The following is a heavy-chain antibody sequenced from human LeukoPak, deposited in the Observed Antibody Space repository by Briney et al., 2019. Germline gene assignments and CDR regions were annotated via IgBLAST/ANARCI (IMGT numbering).Heavy chain of an antibody. CDR2: ISGSADST. J-gene: IGHJ4*02. V-gene: IGHV3-23*01. CDR3: AKDRSDNTTWYVGSH. Sequence: PGGSLKISCAASGFTFSTFAMSWVRQAPGKGLEWVSSISGSADSTYYADSVKGRFTISRDNSKTTLYLQMISLRADDTAVYYCAKDRSDNTTWYVGSHWGQGTLVTVSS. CDR1: GFTFSTFA. D-gene: IGHD6-13*01.